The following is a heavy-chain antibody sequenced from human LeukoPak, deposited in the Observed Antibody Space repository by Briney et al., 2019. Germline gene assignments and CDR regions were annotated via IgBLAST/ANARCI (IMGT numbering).Heavy chain of an antibody. CDR1: GFTFSSYS. CDR3: AKDAGARAFDI. CDR2: ISSSSNTI. D-gene: IGHD2-8*02. Sequence: GGSLRLSCAASGFTFSSYSMNWVRQAPGKGLEWISYISSSSNTIYYADSVKGRFTISRDNAKNSLYLQMNSLRAEDTAVYYCAKDAGARAFDIWGQGTMVTVSS. J-gene: IGHJ3*02. V-gene: IGHV3-48*01.